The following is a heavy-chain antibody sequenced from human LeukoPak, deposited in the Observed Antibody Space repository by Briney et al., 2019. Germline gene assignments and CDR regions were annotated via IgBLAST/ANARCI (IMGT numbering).Heavy chain of an antibody. J-gene: IGHJ4*02. CDR1: GYSFTSYW. V-gene: IGHV5-51*03. CDR2: IYPGDSDT. D-gene: IGHD4-17*01. Sequence: GESLKISCKGSGYSFTSYWIGWVRQKPGKGLEWMGIIYPGDSDTRYSPSFQGQVTISADKAISTAYLQRSSLKASDTAMYYCASGASYGDYVWNYFDYWGQGTLVTVSS. CDR3: ASGASYGDYVWNYFDY.